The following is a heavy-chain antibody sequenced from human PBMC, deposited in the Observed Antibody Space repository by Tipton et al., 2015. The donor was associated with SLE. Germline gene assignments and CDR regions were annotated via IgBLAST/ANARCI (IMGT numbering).Heavy chain of an antibody. V-gene: IGHV4-34*01. D-gene: IGHD3-16*01. Sequence: GLVKPSETLSLTCAVYGGSFSGYYWGWIRQPPGKGLEWIGEINHSGSTNYNPSLKSRVTISVDTSKNQFSLKLSSVTAADTAVYYCASGPGENWFDPWGQGTLVTVSS. J-gene: IGHJ5*02. CDR2: INHSGST. CDR1: GGSFSGYY. CDR3: ASGPGENWFDP.